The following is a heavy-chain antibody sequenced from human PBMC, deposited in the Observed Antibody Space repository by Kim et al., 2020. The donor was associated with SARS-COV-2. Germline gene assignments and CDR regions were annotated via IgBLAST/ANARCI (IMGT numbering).Heavy chain of an antibody. CDR2: INHGGST. CDR1: GGSFSLDF. V-gene: IGHV4-34*01. Sequence: SETLSLTCAVSGGSFSLDFWTWIRQSPGKGLEWIGDINHGGSTNYNPSLKSRVTISIDTSKNQFSLSLNSVTAADTAIYFCARERQVMVKYSYFGILTGSPAHYSYTDVWAKGTSVTVSS. D-gene: IGHD3-9*01. CDR3: ARERQVMVKYSYFGILTGSPAHYSYTDV. J-gene: IGHJ6*03.